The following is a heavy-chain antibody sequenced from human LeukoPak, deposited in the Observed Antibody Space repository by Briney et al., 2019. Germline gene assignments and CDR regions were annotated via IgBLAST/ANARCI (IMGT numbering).Heavy chain of an antibody. V-gene: IGHV3-7*01. Sequence: GGSLRLSCAASGLTFGSYWMSWVRQAPGKGLEWVANIHPDGGVKNYVDSVKGRFTISRDNAANSLYLQVHSLRAEDTAVYYCASTFPYCSGGTCALGGQGTRVTVSS. CDR1: GLTFGSYW. J-gene: IGHJ4*02. CDR2: IHPDGGVK. D-gene: IGHD2-15*01. CDR3: ASTFPYCSGGTCAL.